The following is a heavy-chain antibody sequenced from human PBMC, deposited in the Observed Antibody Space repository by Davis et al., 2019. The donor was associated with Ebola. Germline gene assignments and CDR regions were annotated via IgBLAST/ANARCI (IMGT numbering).Heavy chain of an antibody. CDR1: GFTFSSYA. CDR3: ARTIKIAVVVASGDAFDA. J-gene: IGHJ3*01. CDR2: ISGSGGST. Sequence: GGSLRLSCAASGFTFSSYAMSWVRQAPGKGLEWVSAISGSGGSTYYADSVKGRFTISRDNSKNTLYLQMNSLRAEDTAVYYCARTIKIAVVVASGDAFDAWGQGTMVTVSS. D-gene: IGHD2-21*01. V-gene: IGHV3-23*01.